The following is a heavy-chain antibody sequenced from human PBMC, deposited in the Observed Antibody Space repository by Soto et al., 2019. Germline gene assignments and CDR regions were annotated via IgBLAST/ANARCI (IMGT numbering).Heavy chain of an antibody. V-gene: IGHV3-30-3*01. D-gene: IGHD5-18*01. J-gene: IGHJ4*02. CDR3: ARGPIGDAAMVTNYFDY. CDR2: LSYDGNNT. Sequence: QVQLVESGGGVVQPGRSLRLSCAASGFTFSNYAIHWVRQAPGKGLEWVAVLSYDGNNTHYADSVKGRFTVSRDNSKNTLFLQMNSLRAEDTALYYCARGPIGDAAMVTNYFDYWGQGTLVTVSS. CDR1: GFTFSNYA.